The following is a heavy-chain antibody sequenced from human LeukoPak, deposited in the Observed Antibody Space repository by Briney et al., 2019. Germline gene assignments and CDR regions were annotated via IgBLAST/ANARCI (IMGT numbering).Heavy chain of an antibody. D-gene: IGHD2-21*02. CDR1: GFTFSSYA. CDR2: ISGSGGST. J-gene: IGHJ5*02. CDR3: AKAPNCGGDCYWFDP. V-gene: IGHV3-23*01. Sequence: GGSLRLSCAAPGFTFSSYAMSWVRQAPGKGLEWVSAISGSGGSTYYADSVKGRFTISRDNSKNTLYLQMNSLRAEDTAVYYCAKAPNCGGDCYWFDPWGQGTLVTVSS.